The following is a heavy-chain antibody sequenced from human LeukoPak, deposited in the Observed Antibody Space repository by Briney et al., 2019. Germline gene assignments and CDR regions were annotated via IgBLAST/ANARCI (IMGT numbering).Heavy chain of an antibody. CDR3: ARDAEGGYYYYYMDV. Sequence: GGSLRLSCAASGFTFSSYGMSWVRQAPGKGLEWVSAISGSGGSTYYADSVKGRFTISRDNSKNTLYLQMNSLRAEDTAVYYCARDAEGGYYYYYMDVWGKGTTVTVSS. V-gene: IGHV3-23*01. CDR1: GFTFSSYG. CDR2: ISGSGGST. J-gene: IGHJ6*03. D-gene: IGHD3-16*01.